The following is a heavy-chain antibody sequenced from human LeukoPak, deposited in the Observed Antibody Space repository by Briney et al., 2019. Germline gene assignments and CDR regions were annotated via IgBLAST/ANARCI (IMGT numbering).Heavy chain of an antibody. Sequence: SETLSLTCTVSGGSISSYYWSWIRQPPGKGLECIGYIYYSGSTNYNPSLKSRVTTSVDTSKNQFSLKLSSVTAADTAVYYCARLLRVTTVGPDLYYFDYWGQGTLVTVSS. V-gene: IGHV4-59*08. CDR3: ARLLRVTTVGPDLYYFDY. J-gene: IGHJ4*02. D-gene: IGHD4-17*01. CDR2: IYYSGST. CDR1: GGSISSYY.